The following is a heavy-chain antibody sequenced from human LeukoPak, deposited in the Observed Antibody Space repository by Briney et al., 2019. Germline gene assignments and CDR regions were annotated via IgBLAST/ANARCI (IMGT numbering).Heavy chain of an antibody. D-gene: IGHD6-19*01. CDR1: GFTVISNL. J-gene: IGHJ4*02. V-gene: IGHV3-53*01. CDR2: IYSGGAT. CDR3: AARPTSEAVAPSDF. Sequence: GGSLRLSCAASGFTVISNLMTWVRQSPGRGLEWLSSIYSGGATYYADSVKGRFTISRDNSKSTLYLQMNSLRAEDTATYYCAARPTSEAVAPSDFWGQGTLVTVSP.